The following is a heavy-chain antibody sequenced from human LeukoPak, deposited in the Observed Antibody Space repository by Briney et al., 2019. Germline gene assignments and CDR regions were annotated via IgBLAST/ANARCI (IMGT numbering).Heavy chain of an antibody. J-gene: IGHJ2*01. CDR3: AREGIAVAGPDWYFDL. CDR1: GFTVSSNY. CDR2: IYSGGST. V-gene: IGHV3-66*01. D-gene: IGHD6-19*01. Sequence: HPGGSLRLSCAASGFTVSSNYMSWVRQAPGEGLEWVSVIYSGGSTYYADSVKGRFTISRDNSKNTLYLQMNSLRAEDTAVYYCAREGIAVAGPDWYFDLWGRGTLVTVSS.